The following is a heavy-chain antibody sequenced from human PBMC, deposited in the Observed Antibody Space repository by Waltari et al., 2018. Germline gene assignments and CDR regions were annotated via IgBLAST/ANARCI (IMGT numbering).Heavy chain of an antibody. V-gene: IGHV1-24*01. CDR2: FDPEDGET. D-gene: IGHD1-26*01. J-gene: IGHJ4*02. CDR3: ATDLRGYRIVGARGRGDY. Sequence: QVQLVQSGAEVKKPGASVKVSCKVSGYTLTELSMHWVRQAPGNGLEWMGGFDPEDGETIYAQKFQGRVTMTEDTSTDTAYMELSSLRSEDTAVYYCATDLRGYRIVGARGRGDYWGQGTLVTVSS. CDR1: GYTLTELS.